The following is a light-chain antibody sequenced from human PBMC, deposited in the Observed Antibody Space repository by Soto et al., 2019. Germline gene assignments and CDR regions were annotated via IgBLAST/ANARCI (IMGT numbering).Light chain of an antibody. CDR1: QSIGTN. V-gene: IGKV3-15*01. CDR2: DAS. Sequence: EIVMTQSPATLSVSPGDRATLSCRASQSIGTNLAWYQQKPGRAPRLLIFDASTRATGISDRFSGGGSGTDFTLTISRLDPEDFAVYYCHQSGISPLTLGPGTRVDVK. J-gene: IGKJ3*01. CDR3: HQSGISPLT.